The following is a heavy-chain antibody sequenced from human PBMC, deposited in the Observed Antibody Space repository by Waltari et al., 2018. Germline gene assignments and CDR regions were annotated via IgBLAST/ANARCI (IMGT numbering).Heavy chain of an antibody. J-gene: IGHJ5*02. V-gene: IGHV1-2*06. CDR3: VQQLVRLNWFDP. CDR2: INPNSGGT. D-gene: IGHD6-6*01. Sequence: QVQLVQSGAEVKKPGASVKVSCKASGYTFTGYYMHWVRQAPGQGLEVMGRINPNSGGTNYAQKFQGRVTMTRDTSISTAYMELSRLRSDDTAVYYCVQQLVRLNWFDPWGQGTLVTVSS. CDR1: GYTFTGYY.